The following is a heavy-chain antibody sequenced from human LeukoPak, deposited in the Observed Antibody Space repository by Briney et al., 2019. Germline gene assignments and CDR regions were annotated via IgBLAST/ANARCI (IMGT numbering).Heavy chain of an antibody. CDR3: ARGNDSGTYYGDAFDI. Sequence: PGGSLRLSCAASGFTFSSYAMHWVRQAPGKGLEWVAVISYDGSNKYYADSVKGRFTISRDNSKNTLYLQMNSLRADDTAVYHCARGNDSGTYYGDAFDIWGQGTMVTVSS. CDR1: GFTFSSYA. CDR2: ISYDGSNK. J-gene: IGHJ3*02. V-gene: IGHV3-30*14. D-gene: IGHD1-26*01.